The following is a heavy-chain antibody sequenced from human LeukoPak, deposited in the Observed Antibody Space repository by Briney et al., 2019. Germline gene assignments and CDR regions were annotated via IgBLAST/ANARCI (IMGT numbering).Heavy chain of an antibody. J-gene: IGHJ4*02. D-gene: IGHD1-1*01. CDR3: ARGGTILYDY. CDR1: GYTFTNYG. CDR2: ISAYNGNT. Sequence: ASVKVSCKASGYTFTNYGISWVRQAPGQGLEWMGWISAYNGNTNYAQKLQGRVTMTTDTSTSTVYMDLSSLRSEDTAIYYCARGGTILYDYWGQGTQVTVSS. V-gene: IGHV1-18*01.